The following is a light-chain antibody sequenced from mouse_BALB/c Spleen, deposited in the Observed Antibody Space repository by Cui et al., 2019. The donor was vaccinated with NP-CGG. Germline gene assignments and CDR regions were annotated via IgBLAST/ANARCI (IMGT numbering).Light chain of an antibody. V-gene: IGLV1*01. Sequence: GVLTQKSPLTTSPGETVTLTCRSSIGAVTTTNYANWVQEKPDHLFTGLIGGTNNRAPGVPARFSGSLIGDKAALTITGAQTEDETIYFCALWYSNHWVFGGGTKLTVL. J-gene: IGLJ1*01. CDR1: IGAVTTTNY. CDR3: ALWYSNHWV. CDR2: GTN.